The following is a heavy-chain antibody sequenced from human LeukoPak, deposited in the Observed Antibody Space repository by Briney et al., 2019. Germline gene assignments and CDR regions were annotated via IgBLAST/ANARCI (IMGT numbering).Heavy chain of an antibody. CDR1: GGSISSGDYY. D-gene: IGHD3-16*01. Sequence: SQTLSLTCTVSGGSISSGDYYWSWIRQPPGKGLEWIGFIYYSGSTYYNPSLKSRVTIPVDTSQNHFSLKLSSMTAADTAVYYCARLHLAGPFDYWGQGTLVTVSS. CDR2: IYYSGST. CDR3: ARLHLAGPFDY. J-gene: IGHJ4*02. V-gene: IGHV4-30-4*01.